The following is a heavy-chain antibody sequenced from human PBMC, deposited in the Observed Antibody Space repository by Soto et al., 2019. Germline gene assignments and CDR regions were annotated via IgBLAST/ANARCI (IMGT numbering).Heavy chain of an antibody. V-gene: IGHV4-61*01. CDR1: GGSVSSGSYY. CDR3: ASHSYRLQFKY. Sequence: QVQLQESGPGLVKPSETLSLTCTVSGGSVSSGSYYWSWIRQPPGKGLEWIGHIYYSGSTNYNPSLKSRVTISVDTSKNQVSLKLSSVTAADTAVYYCASHSYRLQFKYWGQGTLVTVSS. D-gene: IGHD2-2*01. CDR2: IYYSGST. J-gene: IGHJ4*02.